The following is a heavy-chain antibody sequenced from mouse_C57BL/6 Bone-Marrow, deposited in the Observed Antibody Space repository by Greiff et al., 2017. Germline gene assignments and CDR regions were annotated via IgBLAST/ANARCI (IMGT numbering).Heavy chain of an antibody. D-gene: IGHD1-1*02. CDR3: ARSYGFDY. CDR2: IYPGSGST. V-gene: IGHV1-55*01. Sequence: QVQLQQPGAELVKPGASVKMSCKASGYTFTSYLITWVKQRPGRGLEWIGDIYPGSGSTNYNEKFKSKATLTVDTASSTAYMQLSSLTSEASAVYYCARSYGFDYWGQGTTLTVSA. J-gene: IGHJ2*01. CDR1: GYTFTSYL.